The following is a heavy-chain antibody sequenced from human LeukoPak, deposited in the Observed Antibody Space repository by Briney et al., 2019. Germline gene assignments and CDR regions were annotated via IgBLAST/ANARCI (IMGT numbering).Heavy chain of an antibody. CDR3: ATDGQVWFQGGLDY. Sequence: GGSLRLSCAASGFTFSSYAMSWVRQSPGKGREWVSAISGSGSSTYYADSVKGRFTIPRDNSKNTLYLQLNRLRAEDTAVYYCATDGQVWFQGGLDYWGQGTLVTVSS. D-gene: IGHD3/OR15-3a*01. V-gene: IGHV3-23*01. J-gene: IGHJ4*02. CDR1: GFTFSSYA. CDR2: ISGSGSST.